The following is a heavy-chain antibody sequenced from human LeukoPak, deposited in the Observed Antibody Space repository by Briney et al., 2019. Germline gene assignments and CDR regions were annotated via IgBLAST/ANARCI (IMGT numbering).Heavy chain of an antibody. CDR2: IYYSGST. CDR1: AGSISSGGYC. V-gene: IGHV4-31*03. D-gene: IGHD2-2*01. J-gene: IGHJ4*02. Sequence: PSDTLSLICTVSAGSISSGGYCWSWIRQHPGKGLEWIGYIYYSGSTYYNPSLKSRVTISVDTSKNQFSLKLSSVTAADTAVYYCARVTGYCSSTSCKVRRLDYWGQGSLVTVSS. CDR3: ARVTGYCSSTSCKVRRLDY.